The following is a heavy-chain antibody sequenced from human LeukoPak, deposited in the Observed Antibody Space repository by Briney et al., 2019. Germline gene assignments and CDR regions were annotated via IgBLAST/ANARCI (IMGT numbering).Heavy chain of an antibody. J-gene: IGHJ4*02. D-gene: IGHD3-10*01. V-gene: IGHV4-34*01. CDR1: GGSFSGYY. Sequence: SETLSLTCAVYGGSFSGYYWSWIRQPPGKGLEWIGEINHSGSTNYNPSLKSRVTISVDTSKNQFSLKPSSVTAADTAVYYCARGHHGSGSYFDYWGQGTLVTVSS. CDR3: ARGHHGSGSYFDY. CDR2: INHSGST.